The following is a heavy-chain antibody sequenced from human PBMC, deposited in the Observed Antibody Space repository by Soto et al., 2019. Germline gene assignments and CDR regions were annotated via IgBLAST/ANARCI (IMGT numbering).Heavy chain of an antibody. J-gene: IGHJ5*02. V-gene: IGHV4-30-2*01. CDR2: IYHSGST. CDR1: GGSISSGGYS. D-gene: IGHD3-10*01. CDR3: ARVREDYYGSGIDP. Sequence: PSETLSLTCAVSGGSISSGGYSWSWIRQPPGKGLEWIGYIYHSGSTYYNPSLKSRVTISVDRSKNQFSLKLSSVTAADTAVYYCARVREDYYGSGIDPWGQGTLVTVSS.